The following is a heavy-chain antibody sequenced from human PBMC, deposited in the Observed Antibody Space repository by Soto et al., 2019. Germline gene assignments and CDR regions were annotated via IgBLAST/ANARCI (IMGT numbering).Heavy chain of an antibody. D-gene: IGHD3-10*01. V-gene: IGHV1-18*01. J-gene: IGHJ5*02. CDR2: ISAYNGNT. CDR1: GYTFTSYG. Sequence: QVQLVQSGAEVKKPGASVKVSCKASGYTFTSYGISWVRQAPGQVLEWMGWISAYNGNTNYAQKLQGRVTMTTDTSTSTAYMELRSLRSDDTAVYYCARDPDYYYGSGSDNWFDPWGQGTLVTVSS. CDR3: ARDPDYYYGSGSDNWFDP.